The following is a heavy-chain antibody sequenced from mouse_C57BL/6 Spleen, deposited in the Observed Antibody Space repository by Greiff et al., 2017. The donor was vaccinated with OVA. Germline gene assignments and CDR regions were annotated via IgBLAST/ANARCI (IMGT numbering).Heavy chain of an antibody. Sequence: EVKLVESGPGLVKPSQSLSLTCSVTGYSITSGYYWNWIRQFPGNKLEWMGYISYDGSNNYNPSLKNRISITRDTSKNQFFLKLNSVTTEDTATYYCAREEVYGNAMDYWGQGTSVTVSS. J-gene: IGHJ4*01. V-gene: IGHV3-6*01. CDR1: GYSITSGYY. D-gene: IGHD2-1*01. CDR3: AREEVYGNAMDY. CDR2: ISYDGSN.